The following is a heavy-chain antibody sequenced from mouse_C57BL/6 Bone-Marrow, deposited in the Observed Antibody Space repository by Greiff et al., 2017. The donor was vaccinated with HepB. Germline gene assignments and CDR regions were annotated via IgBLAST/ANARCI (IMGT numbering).Heavy chain of an antibody. CDR2: IWGGGST. D-gene: IGHD4-1*01. CDR3: AKDVLGTGTAMDY. V-gene: IGHV2-9*01. J-gene: IGHJ4*01. CDR1: GFSFTSYG. Sequence: QVQLKESGPGLVAPSQSLSITCTVSGFSFTSYGVDWVRQPPGKGLEWLGVIWGGGSTNYNSAIMSRLSISNDNSKCQVFLKMNSLQTDDTAMYYCAKDVLGTGTAMDYWGQGTSVTVSS.